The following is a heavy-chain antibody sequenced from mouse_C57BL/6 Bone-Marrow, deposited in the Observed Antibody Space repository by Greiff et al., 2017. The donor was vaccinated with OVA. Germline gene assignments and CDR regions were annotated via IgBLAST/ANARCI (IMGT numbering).Heavy chain of an antibody. CDR2: INPNNGGT. D-gene: IGHD1-1*01. V-gene: IGHV1-26*01. Sequence: SGPELVKPGASVKISCKASGYTFTDYYMNWVKQSHGKSLEWIGDINPNNGGTSYNQKFKGKATLTVDKSSSTAYMELRSLTSEDSAVYYCAREDGSYWYFDVWGTGTTVTVSS. J-gene: IGHJ1*03. CDR3: AREDGSYWYFDV. CDR1: GYTFTDYY.